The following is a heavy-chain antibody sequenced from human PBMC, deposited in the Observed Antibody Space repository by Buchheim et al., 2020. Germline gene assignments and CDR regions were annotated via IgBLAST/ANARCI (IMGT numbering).Heavy chain of an antibody. J-gene: IGHJ6*02. CDR2: INSDGRTT. CDR3: VTSGSYYYYAMDV. Sequence: EVQLVESGGGLVQPGGSLRLSCAASGFTFSSYWMHWVRQVPGKGLVCVARINSDGRTTTYADSVKGRFPISRDNAMNTLYLQMNSLRAEDTAVYYCVTSGSYYYYAMDVWGQGTT. CDR1: GFTFSSYW. D-gene: IGHD3-22*01. V-gene: IGHV3-74*01.